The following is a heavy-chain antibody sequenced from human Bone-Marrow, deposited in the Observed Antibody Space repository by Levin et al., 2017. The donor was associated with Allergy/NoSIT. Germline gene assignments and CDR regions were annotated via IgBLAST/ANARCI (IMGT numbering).Heavy chain of an antibody. J-gene: IGHJ4*02. V-gene: IGHV4-4*07. Sequence: SQTLSLTCPVSGGSISTYYWSWIRPPAGKGLEWIGRIYSSGSTNYNPSLKSRVTMSVDTSKNQFSLKLSSVTAADTAVYYCARVRDPRDNYFDYWGQGTLVTVSS. CDR3: ARVRDPRDNYFDY. D-gene: IGHD5-24*01. CDR1: GGSISTYY. CDR2: IYSSGST.